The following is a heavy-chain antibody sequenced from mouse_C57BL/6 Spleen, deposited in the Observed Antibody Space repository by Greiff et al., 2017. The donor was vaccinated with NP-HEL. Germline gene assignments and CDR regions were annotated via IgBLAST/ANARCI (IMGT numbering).Heavy chain of an antibody. CDR2: IRSKSNNYAT. J-gene: IGHJ2*01. D-gene: IGHD2-5*01. CDR3: VRHVYYSIFDY. Sequence: EVQLVESGGGLVQPKGSLKLSCAASGFSFNTYAMNWVRQAPGKGLEWVARIRSKSNNYATYYADSVKDRFTISRDNSESMLYLQMKNSKTEDTALYYCVRHVYYSIFDYWGQGTTLTVSS. CDR1: GFSFNTYA. V-gene: IGHV10-1*01.